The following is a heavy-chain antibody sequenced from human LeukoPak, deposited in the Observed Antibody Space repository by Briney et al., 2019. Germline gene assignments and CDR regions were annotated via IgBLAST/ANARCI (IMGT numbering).Heavy chain of an antibody. D-gene: IGHD1-26*01. V-gene: IGHV3-21*01. Sequence: GGSLRLSCAASGFTFSSYSMNWVRQAPGKGLEWVSSISSSSSYIYYADSVKGRFTISRDNAKNSLYLQMNSLRAEDTAVYYCARDGWYSGSYSYFQHWGQGTLVTVSS. CDR1: GFTFSSYS. CDR3: ARDGWYSGSYSYFQH. CDR2: ISSSSSYI. J-gene: IGHJ1*01.